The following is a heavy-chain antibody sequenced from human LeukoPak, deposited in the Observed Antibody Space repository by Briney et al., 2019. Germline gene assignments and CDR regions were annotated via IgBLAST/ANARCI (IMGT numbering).Heavy chain of an antibody. CDR1: GFTFSIYA. CDR3: AKDLGVQQWLVLKAPFDY. CDR2: ISGSGGST. J-gene: IGHJ4*02. D-gene: IGHD6-19*01. Sequence: GGSLRLSCVASGFTFSIYAMSWVRHAPGKGLECVSAISGSGGSTYYADSVRGGFTISRDNSKNTLYLQMNCLRAQDTAVYYCAKDLGVQQWLVLKAPFDYWGQGTLVTVSS. V-gene: IGHV3-23*01.